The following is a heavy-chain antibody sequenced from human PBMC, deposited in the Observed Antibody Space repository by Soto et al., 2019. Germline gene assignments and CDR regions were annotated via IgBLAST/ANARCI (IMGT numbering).Heavy chain of an antibody. CDR1: GFTFSSYS. CDR3: VGEVGDKGYCSGCSCSYVQYGKDV. V-gene: IGHV3-21*01. J-gene: IGHJ6*02. D-gene: IGHD2-15*01. CDR2: ISSSSSYI. Sequence: PGGSLRLSCAASGFTFSSYSMNWVRQAPGKGLEWVSSISSSSSYIYYADSVKGRFTISRDNAKNSLYLQMNSLRAEETAVYYCVGEVGDKGYCSGCSCSYVQYGKDVLGQGTTVTVSS.